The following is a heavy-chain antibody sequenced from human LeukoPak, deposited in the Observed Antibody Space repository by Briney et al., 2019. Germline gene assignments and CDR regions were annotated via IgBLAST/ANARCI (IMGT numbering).Heavy chain of an antibody. CDR2: IRSKAYGGTT. Sequence: GGSLRLSCTASGFTFGDYAMSWVRQAPGKGLEWVGFIRSKAYGGTTEYAASVKGRFTISRDDSKSIAYLQMNSLKTEDTAVYYCTSGYTYYDFWSDYWGQGTLVTVSS. J-gene: IGHJ4*02. V-gene: IGHV3-49*04. CDR1: GFTFGDYA. CDR3: TSGYTYYDFWSDY. D-gene: IGHD3-3*01.